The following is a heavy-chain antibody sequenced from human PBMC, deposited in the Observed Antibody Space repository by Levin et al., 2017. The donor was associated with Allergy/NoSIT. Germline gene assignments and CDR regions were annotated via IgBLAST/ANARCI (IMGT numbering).Heavy chain of an antibody. V-gene: IGHV3-21*01. CDR2: ITTTSTYI. D-gene: IGHD3-22*01. CDR1: GFTFSNYN. CDR3: ASGDYADTSLYFEY. J-gene: IGHJ4*02. Sequence: GESLKISCTASGFTFSNYNMNWVRQAPGKGLEWVSSITTTSTYIYYADSVKGRFTISRDNAKKSLYLQMNSLRADDTAVYYCASGDYADTSLYFEYWGRGALVTVSS.